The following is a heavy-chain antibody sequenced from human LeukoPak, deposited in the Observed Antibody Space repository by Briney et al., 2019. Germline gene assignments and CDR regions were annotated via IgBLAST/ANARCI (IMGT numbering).Heavy chain of an antibody. Sequence: SETLSLTCTVSGGSPSSYYWSWIRQPPGKGLEWIGYIYYSGSTNYNPPLKSRVTISVDRSKNQFSLKLSSVTAADTAVYYCARAPGYYFDYWGQGTLVTVSS. V-gene: IGHV4-59*12. J-gene: IGHJ4*02. CDR2: IYYSGST. CDR1: GGSPSSYY. D-gene: IGHD2-15*01. CDR3: ARAPGYYFDY.